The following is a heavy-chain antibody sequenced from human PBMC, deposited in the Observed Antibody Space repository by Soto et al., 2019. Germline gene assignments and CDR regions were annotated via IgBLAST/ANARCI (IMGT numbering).Heavy chain of an antibody. Sequence: GGSLRLSCAASGFTFSSYGMHWVRQAPGKGLEWVAVISYDGSNKYYADSVKGRFTISRDNSKNTLYLQMNSLRAEDTAVYYCAKDGAAAGHVFDYWGQGTLVTVSS. CDR2: ISYDGSNK. CDR1: GFTFSSYG. CDR3: AKDGAAAGHVFDY. V-gene: IGHV3-30*18. D-gene: IGHD6-13*01. J-gene: IGHJ4*02.